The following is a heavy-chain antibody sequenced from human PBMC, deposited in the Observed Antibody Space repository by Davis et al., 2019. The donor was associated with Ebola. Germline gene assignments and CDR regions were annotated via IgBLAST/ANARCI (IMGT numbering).Heavy chain of an antibody. CDR3: TTPGGQDSGYDVFDI. J-gene: IGHJ3*02. V-gene: IGHV1-46*03. D-gene: IGHD5-12*01. CDR1: GYTFTNYY. CDR2: INPNAGRT. Sequence: AASVTVSCKASGYTFTNYYMHWVRQAPGQGLEWMGMINPNAGRTIYAQKFQGRVTVTRDTSTTTVYMDLSSLRSEDTALYYCTTPGGQDSGYDVFDIWGQGTMVTVSS.